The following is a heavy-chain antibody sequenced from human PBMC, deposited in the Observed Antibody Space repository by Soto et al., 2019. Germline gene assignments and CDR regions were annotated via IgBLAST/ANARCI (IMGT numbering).Heavy chain of an antibody. CDR1: GFTFSSYA. Sequence: EVQLLESVGGLVQPGGSPRLSCAASGFTFSSYAMSWVRQAPGKGLEWVSAISGSGGSTYYADSVKGRFTISRDNSTIALYLQMNTMRAEDTAVYYCATRRSGRYFDYWGQGTLVTVAP. D-gene: IGHD6-19*01. J-gene: IGHJ4*02. CDR2: ISGSGGST. CDR3: ATRRSGRYFDY. V-gene: IGHV3-23*01.